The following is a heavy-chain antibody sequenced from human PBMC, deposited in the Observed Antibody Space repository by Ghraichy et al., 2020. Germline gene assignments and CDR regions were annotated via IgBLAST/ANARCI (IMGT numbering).Heavy chain of an antibody. CDR3: ARTTDTVTYYYYYYMDV. CDR1: GYTFTGYY. Sequence: ASVKVSCKASGYTFTGYYMHWVRQAPGQGLEWMGRINPNSGGTNYAQKFQGRVTMTRDTSISTAYMELSRLRSDDTAVYYCARTTDTVTYYYYYYMDVWGKGTTVTVSS. J-gene: IGHJ6*03. CDR2: INPNSGGT. V-gene: IGHV1-2*06. D-gene: IGHD4-11*01.